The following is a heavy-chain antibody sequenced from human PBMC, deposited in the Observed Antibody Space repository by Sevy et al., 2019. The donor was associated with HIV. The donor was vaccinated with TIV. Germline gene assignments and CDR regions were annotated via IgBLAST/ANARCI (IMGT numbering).Heavy chain of an antibody. J-gene: IGHJ6*02. CDR1: GFTVTNNY. CDR3: ARLHPHIAAARAMDV. V-gene: IGHV3-53*01. D-gene: IGHD6-13*01. Sequence: GGSLGLSCAASGFTVTNNYISWVRQAPGKGLDWVALSYSDDSRYFADSVRGRFTISRDSLKNTLYLQMNSLRAEDTAVYYCARLHPHIAAARAMDVWGQGTTVTVSS. CDR2: SYSDDSR.